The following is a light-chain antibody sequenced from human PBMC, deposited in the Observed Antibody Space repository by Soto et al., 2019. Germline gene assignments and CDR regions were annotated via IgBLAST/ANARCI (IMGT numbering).Light chain of an antibody. CDR3: QQRYSTTLT. Sequence: DLQMTQSPSALAASVGDRFTITCVASQSISSYLNWYQQKPGKAPKXXIYAASSLQSGVPSRFSGSGSGTDFTLTISRLQNEDFATYYCQQRYSTTLTFGGGTKVDI. V-gene: IGKV1-39*01. CDR2: AAS. CDR1: QSISSY. J-gene: IGKJ4*01.